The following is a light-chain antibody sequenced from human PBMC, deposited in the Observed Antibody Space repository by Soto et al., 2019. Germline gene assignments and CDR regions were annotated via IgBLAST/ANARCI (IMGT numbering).Light chain of an antibody. V-gene: IGLV2-23*01. CDR1: SSDVGSYNL. CDR3: CSYAGSSTPHYV. Sequence: QSALTQPASVSGSPGQSITISCTGTSSDVGSYNLVSWYQQHPGKAPKLMIYEGSKRPSGVSNRFSGSKSGNTASLTISGLQAEDEADYYCCSYAGSSTPHYVFGTGTKSPS. CDR2: EGS. J-gene: IGLJ1*01.